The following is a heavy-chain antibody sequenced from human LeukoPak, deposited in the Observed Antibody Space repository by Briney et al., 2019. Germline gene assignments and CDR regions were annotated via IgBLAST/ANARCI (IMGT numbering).Heavy chain of an antibody. CDR1: GGSISSGSYY. J-gene: IGHJ3*02. Sequence: SETLSLTCTVSGGSISSGSYYWSWIRQPAGKGLEWIGRIYTSGSTNYNPSLTSRVTMSVDTSKNQLSLKLSSVTAADTAVYYCAISSPHYSNGSHAFDIWGQGTMVTVSS. D-gene: IGHD4-11*01. CDR2: IYTSGST. CDR3: AISSPHYSNGSHAFDI. V-gene: IGHV4-61*02.